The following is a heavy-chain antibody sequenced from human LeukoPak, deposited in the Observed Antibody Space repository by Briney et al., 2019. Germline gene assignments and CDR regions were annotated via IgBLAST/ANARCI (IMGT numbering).Heavy chain of an antibody. CDR2: INPNSGGT. V-gene: IGHV1-2*02. CDR3: ARPYYYDSSLWAFDI. CDR1: GYTFTGYY. J-gene: IGHJ3*02. Sequence: ASVKVSCKASGYTFTGYYMHWVRQAPGQGLEWMGWINPNSGGTNYAQKFQGRVTMTRDTSISTAYMELSRLRSDDTAVYYCARPYYYDSSLWAFDIWGQGTMVTVSS. D-gene: IGHD3-22*01.